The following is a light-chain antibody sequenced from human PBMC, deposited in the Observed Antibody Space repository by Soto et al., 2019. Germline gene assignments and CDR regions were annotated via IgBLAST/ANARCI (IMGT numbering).Light chain of an antibody. CDR1: QSVSSN. CDR3: QQYGTSEII. J-gene: IGKJ5*01. CDR2: GAS. V-gene: IGKV3-15*01. Sequence: ERVMTQSPSTLSVSPGERATLSCRASQSVSSNLAWYQQKPGQAPRLLIYGASTRATGIPARFSGSGSGTDFTLTISSLQSEDFAVYYCQQYGTSEIIFGQGTRLEIK.